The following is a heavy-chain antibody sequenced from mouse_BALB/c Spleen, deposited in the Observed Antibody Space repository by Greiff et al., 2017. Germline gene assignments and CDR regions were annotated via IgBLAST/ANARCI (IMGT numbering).Heavy chain of an antibody. CDR3: ARDRMITGNYYAMDY. CDR1: GFTFSSYG. CDR2: INSNGGST. J-gene: IGHJ4*01. Sequence: EVQLVESGGGLVQPGGSLKLSCAASGFTFSSYGMSWVRQTPDKRLELVATINSNGGSTYYPDSVKGRFTISRDNAKNTLYLQMSSLKSEDTAMYYCARDRMITGNYYAMDYWGQGTSVTVSS. V-gene: IGHV5-6-3*01. D-gene: IGHD2-4*01.